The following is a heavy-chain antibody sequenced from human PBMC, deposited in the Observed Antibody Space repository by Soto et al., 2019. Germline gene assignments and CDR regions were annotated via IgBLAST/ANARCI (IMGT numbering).Heavy chain of an antibody. Sequence: EVQLVESGGGLVKPGGSLRLSCAASGFTFSTYSVNWVRQAPGKGLEWVSSISSSSSYIYYADSVKGRFTISRDNAKNSLYLQMNSLRAEDTAVYYCARVVQQLVLYYYGMDVWGQGTTVTVSS. CDR1: GFTFSTYS. D-gene: IGHD6-13*01. CDR2: ISSSSSYI. J-gene: IGHJ6*02. V-gene: IGHV3-21*01. CDR3: ARVVQQLVLYYYGMDV.